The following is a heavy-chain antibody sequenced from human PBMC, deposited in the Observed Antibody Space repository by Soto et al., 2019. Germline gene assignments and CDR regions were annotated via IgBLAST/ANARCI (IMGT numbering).Heavy chain of an antibody. Sequence: EVQLVESGGGLIQPGGSLRLSCAGSGFIVSNNYMNWVRQAPGKGLEWVSVIYPGGSTYYADSVKGRFTISRDNPMNTVYLQMNSLRAEDTAMYYCARALQRALLAYWGQGTLVTVSS. CDR3: ARALQRALLAY. CDR1: GFIVSNNY. V-gene: IGHV3-53*01. CDR2: IYPGGST. J-gene: IGHJ4*02. D-gene: IGHD1-1*01.